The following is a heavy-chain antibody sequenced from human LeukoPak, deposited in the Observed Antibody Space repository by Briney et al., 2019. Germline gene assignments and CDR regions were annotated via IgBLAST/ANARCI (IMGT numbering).Heavy chain of an antibody. V-gene: IGHV3-21*01. Sequence: PGGSLRLSCAASGFTFSSYSMNWARQAPGKGLEWVSSISSSSSYIYYADSVKGRFTISRDNTKNSLYLQMNSLRAEDTAVYYCARLNSGSYWGSSFDYWGQGTLVTVSS. D-gene: IGHD1-26*01. CDR2: ISSSSSYI. CDR1: GFTFSSYS. CDR3: ARLNSGSYWGSSFDY. J-gene: IGHJ4*02.